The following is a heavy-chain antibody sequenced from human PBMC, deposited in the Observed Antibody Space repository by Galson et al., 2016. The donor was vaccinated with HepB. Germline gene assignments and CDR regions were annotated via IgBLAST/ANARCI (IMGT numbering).Heavy chain of an antibody. J-gene: IGHJ4*02. CDR1: GFIVSSNS. D-gene: IGHD3-3*01. Sequence: SLRLSCAASGFIVSSNSMSWVRQAPGKGLEWVSAIESGGSGGNIYYADSVKGRFSISRDNSKNTLFLQMNSLRAEDTAVYYCARAWPDFWSGYYFDYWGQGNLVTVSS. CDR3: ARAWPDFWSGYYFDY. CDR2: IESGGSGGNI. V-gene: IGHV3-66*01.